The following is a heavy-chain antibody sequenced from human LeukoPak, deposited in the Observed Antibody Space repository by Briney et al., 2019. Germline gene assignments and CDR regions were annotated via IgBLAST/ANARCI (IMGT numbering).Heavy chain of an antibody. CDR3: AGSRVTRIPANYYFDY. V-gene: IGHV3-30-3*01. J-gene: IGHJ4*02. D-gene: IGHD4-17*01. CDR2: VSYDGGNK. CDR1: GFTFNKYA. Sequence: PGGSLRLSCAASGFTFNKYAIHWVRQAPGKGLEWVATVSYDGGNKYYADSVKGRFTISRDNSKNTLYLQMNSLGTEDTAVYYCAGSRVTRIPANYYFDYWGQGTLVTVSS.